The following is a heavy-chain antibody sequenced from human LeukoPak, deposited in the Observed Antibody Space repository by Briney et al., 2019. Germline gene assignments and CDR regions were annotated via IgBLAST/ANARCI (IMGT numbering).Heavy chain of an antibody. Sequence: GEPLKISCKGSGYSFTSYWIGWVRQMPGKGLEWMGIIYPGDSDTRYSPSFQGQVTISADKSISTAYLQWSSLKASDTAMYYCARLSSKWLFPTAPVVFDYWGQGTLVTVSS. D-gene: IGHD6-19*01. V-gene: IGHV5-51*01. CDR1: GYSFTSYW. CDR2: IYPGDSDT. CDR3: ARLSSKWLFPTAPVVFDY. J-gene: IGHJ4*02.